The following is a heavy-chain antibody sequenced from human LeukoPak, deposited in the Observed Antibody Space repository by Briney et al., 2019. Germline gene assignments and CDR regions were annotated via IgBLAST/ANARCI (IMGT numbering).Heavy chain of an antibody. J-gene: IGHJ4*02. D-gene: IGHD3-22*01. V-gene: IGHV1-46*01. CDR2: INPSGGST. Sequence: ASVKVSCKASGYTFTSYYMHWVRQAPGQGLEWMGIINPSGGSTSYAQKFQGRVTMTRDTSTSTVYMELSSLRSEDTAVYYCATVALSSGYYAGYFDYWGQGTLVTVSS. CDR3: ATVALSSGYYAGYFDY. CDR1: GYTFTSYY.